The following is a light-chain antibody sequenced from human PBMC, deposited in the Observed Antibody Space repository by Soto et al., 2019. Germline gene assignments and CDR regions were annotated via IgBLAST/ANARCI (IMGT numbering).Light chain of an antibody. Sequence: QSALTQPASVSGSPGQSITISCTGASSDVGGYNYVSWYQQHPGKVPKLMIYEVSNRPSGVSNRFSGSKSGNTASLTISGLQAEDDADYYCSSKSRINIVVFGTGTKLTVL. CDR3: SSKSRINIVV. CDR1: SSDVGGYNY. V-gene: IGLV2-14*01. CDR2: EVS. J-gene: IGLJ1*01.